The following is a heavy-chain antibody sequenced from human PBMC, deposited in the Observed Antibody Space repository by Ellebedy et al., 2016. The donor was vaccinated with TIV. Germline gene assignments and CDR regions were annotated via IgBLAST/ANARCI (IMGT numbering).Heavy chain of an antibody. J-gene: IGHJ4*02. CDR1: GFTFSSYA. CDR3: AKDRTAGDGYWVFDS. Sequence: GESLKISCAASGFTFSSYAMSWVRQAPGKGLEWVSALTTGGVTFYADSVKGRFTISRDNSRNTVDLQMRSLRAEDTAVYFCAKDRTAGDGYWVFDSWGQGTLVTVSS. CDR2: LTTGGVT. D-gene: IGHD5-18*01. V-gene: IGHV3-23*01.